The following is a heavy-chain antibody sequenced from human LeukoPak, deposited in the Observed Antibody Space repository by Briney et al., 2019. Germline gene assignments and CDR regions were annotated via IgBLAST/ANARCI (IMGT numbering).Heavy chain of an antibody. CDR1: GYTFTNYY. J-gene: IGHJ5*02. D-gene: IGHD6-13*01. Sequence: GASVKVSCKASGYTFTNYYMHWVRQAPGQGLEWMGVIDPRSGSTTYAQKVQGRFTMTRDTSTSTVYMELRSLNSEDTAVYYCARSHSSWYCFDPWGQGTLVTVSS. V-gene: IGHV1-46*01. CDR2: IDPRSGST. CDR3: ARSHSSWYCFDP.